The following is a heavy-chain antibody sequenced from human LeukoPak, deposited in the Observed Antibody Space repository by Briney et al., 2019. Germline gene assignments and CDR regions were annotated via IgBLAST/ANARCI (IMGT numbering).Heavy chain of an antibody. V-gene: IGHV1-46*01. J-gene: IGHJ6*02. CDR3: AGSTDGYSGNYYSG. CDR2: INPRSGST. CDR1: ENIFTTYY. D-gene: IGHD1-26*01. Sequence: GAAVKVSCKASENIFTTYYLHWVRQAPGHALEWMGIINPRSGSTTYAQKFQGRVSMTRDTSTSTVYMQLSSLRSDDTAVYYCAGSTDGYSGNYYSGWGPGTTVIVSS.